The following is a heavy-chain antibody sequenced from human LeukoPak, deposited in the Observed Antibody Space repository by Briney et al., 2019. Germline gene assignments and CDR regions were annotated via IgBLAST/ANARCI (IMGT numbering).Heavy chain of an antibody. D-gene: IGHD2-2*01. CDR3: ANDKLGYCSSTSCV. Sequence: GGTLRLSCAASGFTFSSYGMSWVRQAPGKGLEWVSAISGSGGSTYYADSVKGRFTISRDNSKNTLYLQMNSLRAEDTAVYYCANDKLGYCSSTSCVWGQGTLVTVSS. CDR2: ISGSGGST. J-gene: IGHJ4*02. CDR1: GFTFSSYG. V-gene: IGHV3-23*01.